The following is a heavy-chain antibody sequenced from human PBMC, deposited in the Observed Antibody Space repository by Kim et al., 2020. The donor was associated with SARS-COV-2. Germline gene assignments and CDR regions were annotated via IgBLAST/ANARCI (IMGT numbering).Heavy chain of an antibody. D-gene: IGHD2-2*01. CDR3: AGVPAGPSETMRRVVPAAMLGYYYYGMDV. Sequence: SVKVSCKASGGTFSSYAISWVRQAPGQGLEWMGGIIPIFGTANYAQKFQGRVTITADESTSTAYMERSSLRSEDTAVYYCAGVPAGPSETMRRVVPAAMLGYYYYGMDVWGQGTTVTVSS. J-gene: IGHJ6*02. CDR1: GGTFSSYA. CDR2: IIPIFGTA. V-gene: IGHV1-69*13.